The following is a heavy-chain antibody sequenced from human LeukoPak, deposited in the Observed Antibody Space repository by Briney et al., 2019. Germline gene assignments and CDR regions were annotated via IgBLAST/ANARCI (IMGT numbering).Heavy chain of an antibody. D-gene: IGHD1-26*01. V-gene: IGHV3-21*01. CDR1: GFTFSSYA. CDR3: ARDAGELRDAFDI. Sequence: PGGSLRLSCAASGFTFSSYAMHWVRQAPGKGLEWVSSISSSSSYIYYADSVRGRFTISRDNAKNSLYLQMNSLRAEDTAVYYCARDAGELRDAFDIWGQGTMVTVSS. CDR2: ISSSSSYI. J-gene: IGHJ3*02.